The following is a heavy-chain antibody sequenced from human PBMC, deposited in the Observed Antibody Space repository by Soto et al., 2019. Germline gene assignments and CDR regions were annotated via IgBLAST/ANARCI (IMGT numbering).Heavy chain of an antibody. J-gene: IGHJ5*02. CDR3: ARGTYYYDSSGYHNWFDP. CDR1: GYTFTSYD. Sequence: ASVKVSCRASGYTFTSYDSNWVRQATGQGLEWMGWMNPNSGNTGYAQKFQGRVTMTRNTSISTAYMELSSLRSEDTAVYYCARGTYYYDSSGYHNWFDPWGQRTLVTVCS. CDR2: MNPNSGNT. D-gene: IGHD3-22*01. V-gene: IGHV1-8*01.